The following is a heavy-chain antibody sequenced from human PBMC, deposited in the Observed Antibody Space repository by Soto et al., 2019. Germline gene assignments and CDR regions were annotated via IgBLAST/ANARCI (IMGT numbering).Heavy chain of an antibody. J-gene: IGHJ6*02. CDR1: GYTFTGYY. CDR3: VSTATRGVGYYGMDV. CDR2: INPNSGGT. D-gene: IGHD2-15*01. V-gene: IGHV1-2*04. Sequence: ASVKVSCKASGYTFTGYYMHWVRQAPGQGLEWMGWINPNSGGTNYAQKFQGWVTMTRDTSISTAYMELSRLRSDDTAVYYCVSTATRGVGYYGMDVWGQGTTVTVSS.